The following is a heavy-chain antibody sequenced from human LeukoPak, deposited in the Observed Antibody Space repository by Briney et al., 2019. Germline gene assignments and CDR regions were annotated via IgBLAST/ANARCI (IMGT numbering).Heavy chain of an antibody. CDR3: AATGILYYYGMDV. D-gene: IGHD7-27*01. J-gene: IGHJ6*02. V-gene: IGHV1-2*02. Sequence: ASVKVSCKASGYTFTGYFMHWVRQAPGQGLEWMGWINPNSGGTNYAQKSQGRVTMTRDTSISTAYMELSRLRSDDTAGYYCAATGILYYYGMDVWGQGTTVTVSS. CDR2: INPNSGGT. CDR1: GYTFTGYF.